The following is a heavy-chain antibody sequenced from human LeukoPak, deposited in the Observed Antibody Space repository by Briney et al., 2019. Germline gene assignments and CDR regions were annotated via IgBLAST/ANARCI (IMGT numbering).Heavy chain of an antibody. D-gene: IGHD3-16*01. CDR2: IKQDGSEK. V-gene: IGHV3-7*01. Sequence: GGSLRLSCAASEFTFSRYWMSWVRQASGKGLEWVANIKQDGSEKYYVDSVKGRFTISRDNAKKSLYLQMNSLRAEDTAVYYCARDNGGPDDYWGQGTLVTVSS. CDR3: ARDNGGPDDY. CDR1: EFTFSRYW. J-gene: IGHJ4*02.